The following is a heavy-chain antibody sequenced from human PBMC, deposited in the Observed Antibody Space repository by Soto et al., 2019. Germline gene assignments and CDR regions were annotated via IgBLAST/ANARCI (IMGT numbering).Heavy chain of an antibody. V-gene: IGHV5-51*01. CDR2: IYPGDSDT. CDR1: GYIFTNYW. D-gene: IGHD1-1*01. CDR3: ASLSRLEPRSAFDY. Sequence: VESLKSSCKGSGYIFTNYWICCFLQMPVKGLEWMGIIYPGDSDTKYSPSFQGQVTISADKSINTAYLQWSSLKASDTAMYYCASLSRLEPRSAFDYWGQGTLVTVSS. J-gene: IGHJ4*02.